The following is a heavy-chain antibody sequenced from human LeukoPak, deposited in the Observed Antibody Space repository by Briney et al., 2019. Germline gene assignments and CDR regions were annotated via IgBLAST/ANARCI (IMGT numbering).Heavy chain of an antibody. CDR1: GGSISSYY. CDR2: IYYSGST. D-gene: IGHD3-10*01. V-gene: IGHV4-59*08. J-gene: IGHJ4*02. Sequence: SETLSLTGTVSGGSISSYYWSWIRQPPGKGLEWIGYIYYSGSTNYNPSLKSRVTISVDTSKNQFSLKLSSVTAADTAVYYCATGWFGELLGLYYFDYWGQGTLVTVSS. CDR3: ATGWFGELLGLYYFDY.